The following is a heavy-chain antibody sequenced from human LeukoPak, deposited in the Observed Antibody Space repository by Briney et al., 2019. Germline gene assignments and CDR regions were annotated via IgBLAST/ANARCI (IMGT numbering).Heavy chain of an antibody. CDR1: GYTFASSG. CDR2: ISVYSGNT. CDR3: ARDSMESSGYYFPDY. J-gene: IGHJ4*02. V-gene: IGHV1-18*01. Sequence: AASVKVSCKASGYTFASSGISWVRQAPGRGLEWMGWISVYSGNTNYAQKPQGRVTMTTDTSTNTAYMELRSLRSDDSAVYYCARDSMESSGYYFPDYWGQGTLVTVSS. D-gene: IGHD3-22*01.